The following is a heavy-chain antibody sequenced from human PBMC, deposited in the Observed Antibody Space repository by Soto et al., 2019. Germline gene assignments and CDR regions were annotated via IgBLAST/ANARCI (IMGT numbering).Heavy chain of an antibody. D-gene: IGHD6-13*01. CDR3: AISIAAAGTFTD. V-gene: IGHV3-30*03. CDR2: ISYDGSNK. J-gene: IGHJ4*02. Sequence: QVQLVESGGGVVQPGRSLRLSCAASGFTFSSYGMHWVRQAPGKGLEWVAVISYDGSNKYYADSVKGRFTISRDNSKNTLYLQMNSLRAEDTAVYYCAISIAAAGTFTDWGQGTLVTVSS. CDR1: GFTFSSYG.